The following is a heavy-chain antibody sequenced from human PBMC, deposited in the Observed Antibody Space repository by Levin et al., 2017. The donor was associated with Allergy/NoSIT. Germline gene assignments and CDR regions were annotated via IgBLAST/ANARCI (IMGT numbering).Heavy chain of an antibody. V-gene: IGHV4-34*01. CDR3: ALSSSGYDSNWFDP. CDR2: INHSGST. Sequence: SETLSLTCAVYGGSFSGYYWSWIRQPPGKGLEWIGEINHSGSTNYNPSLKSRVTISVDTSKNQFSLKLSSVTAADTAVYYCALSSSGYDSNWFDPWGQGTLVTVSS. D-gene: IGHD6-13*01. CDR1: GGSFSGYY. J-gene: IGHJ5*02.